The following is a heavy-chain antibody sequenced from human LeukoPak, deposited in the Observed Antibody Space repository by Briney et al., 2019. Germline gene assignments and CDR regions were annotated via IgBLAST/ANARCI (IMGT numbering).Heavy chain of an antibody. CDR2: IHYSGST. CDR1: GGSISSGGYY. V-gene: IGHV4-31*03. Sequence: SETLSLTCTVSGGSISSGGYYWSWIRQHPGKGLEWIGYIHYSGSTSYSPSLMSRLTISVDTSKNQFSLKLSSVTAADTAVYYCARTSTIFGVVISYYFDYWGQGTLVTVSS. J-gene: IGHJ4*02. D-gene: IGHD3-3*01. CDR3: ARTSTIFGVVISYYFDY.